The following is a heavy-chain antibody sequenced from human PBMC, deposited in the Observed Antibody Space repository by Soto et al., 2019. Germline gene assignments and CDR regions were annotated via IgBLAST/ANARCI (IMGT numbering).Heavy chain of an antibody. V-gene: IGHV1-18*01. CDR1: GYTFTSYG. Sequence: GASVKVSCKASGYTFTSYGISWVRQSPGQGLEWMGWISAYNGNTNYAQKLQGRVTMTTDTSTSTAYMELRSLRSDDTAAYYCARDHRITMVRGVIIPTALDYWGQGTLVTVSS. CDR3: ARDHRITMVRGVIIPTALDY. J-gene: IGHJ4*02. CDR2: ISAYNGNT. D-gene: IGHD3-10*01.